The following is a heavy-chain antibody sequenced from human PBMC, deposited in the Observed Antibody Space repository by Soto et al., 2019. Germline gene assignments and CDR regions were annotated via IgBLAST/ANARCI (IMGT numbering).Heavy chain of an antibody. J-gene: IGHJ4*02. CDR2: IIPISRTP. Sequence: QVQLVQSAAEVKKPGSSVKASCKSSGLTFRSDSISWVRQAPGQGLEWMGGIIPISRTPTYAQKFQGRVTISADESTRTAYMEVTSLTFEDTAVYYCARGVASSDWGQGTLVTVSS. V-gene: IGHV1-69*01. CDR3: ARGVASSD. D-gene: IGHD5-12*01. CDR1: GLTFRSDS.